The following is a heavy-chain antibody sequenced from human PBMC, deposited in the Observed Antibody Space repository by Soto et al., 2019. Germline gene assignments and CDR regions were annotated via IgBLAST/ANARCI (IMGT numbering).Heavy chain of an antibody. CDR2: IYYSGNT. V-gene: IGHV4-39*07. Sequence: SETLSLTCTVSGGSISSSSYYWGWIRQPPGKGLEWIGSIYYSGNTYGNPSLKSRVTISVDTSKNQFSLKLSSVTAADTAVFYCAKDSGYNYGYFRWFDPWGQGTLVTVS. J-gene: IGHJ5*02. CDR1: GGSISSSSYY. CDR3: AKDSGYNYGYFRWFDP. D-gene: IGHD5-18*01.